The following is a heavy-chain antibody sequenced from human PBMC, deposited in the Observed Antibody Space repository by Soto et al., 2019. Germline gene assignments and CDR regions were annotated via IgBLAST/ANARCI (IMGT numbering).Heavy chain of an antibody. CDR2: ISWNSGSI. D-gene: IGHD3-9*01. Sequence: SLRVSCAASGLTFDDYAIHWVRQAPGKGLEWVSGISWNSGSIGYADSVKGRFTISRDNAKNSLYLQMNSLRAEDTALYYCAKDRGGYEILTGYYDYYGMDVWGQGTTVTVSS. CDR1: GLTFDDYA. J-gene: IGHJ6*02. V-gene: IGHV3-9*01. CDR3: AKDRGGYEILTGYYDYYGMDV.